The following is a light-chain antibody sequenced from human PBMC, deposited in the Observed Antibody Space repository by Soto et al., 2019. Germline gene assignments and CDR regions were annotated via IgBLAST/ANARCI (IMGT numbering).Light chain of an antibody. CDR1: QDIAIY. CDR3: QQLRSYPST. Sequence: IQLTQSQSSLSASVGDRVTITCRASQDIAIYLAWYQQKPGEAPKLLIYAASTLHGGVPSRFSGSGSGTDFALTITSLQAEDFATYYCQQLRSYPSTFGGGTKV. J-gene: IGKJ4*01. V-gene: IGKV1-9*01. CDR2: AAS.